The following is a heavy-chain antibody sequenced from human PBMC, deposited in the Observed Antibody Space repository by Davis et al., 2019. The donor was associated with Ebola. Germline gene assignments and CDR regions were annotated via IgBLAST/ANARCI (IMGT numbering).Heavy chain of an antibody. V-gene: IGHV4-39*07. CDR1: GGSICSGVYL. CDR2: INHSGST. Sequence: ESLKISCSISGGSICSGVYLWGWIRQPPGKGLEWIGEINHSGSTNYNPSLKSRVTISVDTSKNQFSLKLSSVTAADTAVYYCARIRIAAAGTKCFDPWGQGTLVTVSS. J-gene: IGHJ5*02. CDR3: ARIRIAAAGTKCFDP. D-gene: IGHD6-13*01.